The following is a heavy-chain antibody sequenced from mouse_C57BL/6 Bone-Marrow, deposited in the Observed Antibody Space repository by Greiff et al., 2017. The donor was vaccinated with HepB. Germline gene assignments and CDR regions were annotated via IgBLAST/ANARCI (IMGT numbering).Heavy chain of an antibody. CDR2: FHPYNDDT. CDR1: GYTFTTYP. D-gene: IGHD2-4*01. CDR3: ARRGYDYGRAMDY. V-gene: IGHV1-47*01. Sequence: QVHVKQSGAELVKPGASVKMSCKASGYTFTTYPIEWMKQNHGKSLEWIGNFHPYNDDTKYNEKFKGKATLTVEKSSSTVYLELSRLTSDDSAVYYCARRGYDYGRAMDYWGQGTSVTVSS. J-gene: IGHJ4*01.